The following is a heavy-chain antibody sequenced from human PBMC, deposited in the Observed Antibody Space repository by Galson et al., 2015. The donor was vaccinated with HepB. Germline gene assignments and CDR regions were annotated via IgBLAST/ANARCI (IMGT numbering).Heavy chain of an antibody. D-gene: IGHD5-24*01. J-gene: IGHJ3*02. CDR2: ISYDGSNK. CDR1: GFTFSSYA. CDR3: APSPPPRPQDGYNSKYDAFDI. V-gene: IGHV3-30-3*01. Sequence: SLRLSCAASGFTFSSYAMHWVRQAPGKGLEWVAVISYDGSNKYYADSVKGRFTISRDNSKNTLYLQMNSLRAEDTAVYYCAPSPPPRPQDGYNSKYDAFDIWGQGTMVTVSS.